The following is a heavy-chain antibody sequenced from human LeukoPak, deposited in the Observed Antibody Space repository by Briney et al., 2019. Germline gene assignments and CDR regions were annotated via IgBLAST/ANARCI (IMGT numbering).Heavy chain of an antibody. J-gene: IGHJ4*02. D-gene: IGHD6-13*01. CDR1: GIPFSDYY. Sequence: GGSLRLSCVVSGIPFSDYYMNWIRQAPGKGLEWISYISSSSSYTAYADSVKGRFTTSRDNAQNALFLQMNSLRVEDTAVYYCAAGTAADYWGLGTLVTVSS. CDR2: ISSSSSYT. CDR3: AAGTAADY. V-gene: IGHV3-11*03.